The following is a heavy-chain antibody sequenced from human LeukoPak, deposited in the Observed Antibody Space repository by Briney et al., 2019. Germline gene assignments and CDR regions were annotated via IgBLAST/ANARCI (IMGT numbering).Heavy chain of an antibody. J-gene: IGHJ4*02. CDR2: INSDGSNT. CDR1: GFIFSSYW. CDR3: ARARIAAAG. V-gene: IGHV3-74*01. D-gene: IGHD6-13*01. Sequence: PGGSLRLSCAASGFIFSSYWMYWVRQAPGKGLVWVAHINSDGSNTNYADSVKGRFTISRDNAKNSLYLQMNSLRAEDTAVYYCARARIAAAGWGQGTLVTVSS.